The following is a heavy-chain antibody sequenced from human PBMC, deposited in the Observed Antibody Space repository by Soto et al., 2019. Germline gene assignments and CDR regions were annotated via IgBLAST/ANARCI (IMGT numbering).Heavy chain of an antibody. CDR1: GGSFNSYA. V-gene: IGHV1-69*02. J-gene: IGHJ4*02. Sequence: QVQLVQSGAEVKKPGSSVKVSCKAFGGSFNSYAISWVRQAPGQGLEWMGRIIPILGLTNYAEKFQGRFTITADAADKSTTVAYMELSSLRSDDTALYYCATAFQLQAYWGQGTLVTVSS. CDR3: ATAFQLQAY. D-gene: IGHD1-1*01. CDR2: IIPILGLT.